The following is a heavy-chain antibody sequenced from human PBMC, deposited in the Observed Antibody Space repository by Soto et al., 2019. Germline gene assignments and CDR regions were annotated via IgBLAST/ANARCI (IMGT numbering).Heavy chain of an antibody. CDR2: VYDSGTT. CDR3: ATWGYYGSASHGRFDH. Sequence: PETRSLRCTGSGGSIRTYYWIWIRQPPGKGLEWLGYVYDSGTTNYNPSLQSRVTISVDTSKNQFSLRLSSVTVADTAVYYCATWGYYGSASHGRFDHWGQGALAT. J-gene: IGHJ4*01. D-gene: IGHD3-10*01. CDR1: GGSIRTYY. V-gene: IGHV4-59*01.